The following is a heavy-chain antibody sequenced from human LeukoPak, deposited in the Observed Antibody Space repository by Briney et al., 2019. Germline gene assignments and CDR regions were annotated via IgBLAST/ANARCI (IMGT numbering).Heavy chain of an antibody. J-gene: IGHJ4*02. CDR1: GGSFSGYY. CDR3: ARSPGWELQTGDY. Sequence: SETLSLTCAVYGGSFSGYYWSWIRQPPGKGLEWLGEINHSGSTNYNPSLKSRVTISVDTSKNQFSLKLSSVTAADTAVYYCARSPGWELQTGDYWGQGTLVTVSS. CDR2: INHSGST. D-gene: IGHD1-26*01. V-gene: IGHV4-34*01.